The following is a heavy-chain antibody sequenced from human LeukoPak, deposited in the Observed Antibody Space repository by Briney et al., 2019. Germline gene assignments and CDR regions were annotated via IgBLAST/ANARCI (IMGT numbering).Heavy chain of an antibody. CDR2: ISGSGGST. CDR1: GFTFSSYG. CDR3: ANCPNPGLGYSSGWSVVVDRAFDI. D-gene: IGHD6-19*01. Sequence: GGSLRLSCAASGFTFSSYGMHRVRQAPGKGLEWVSAISGSGGSTYYADSVKGRFTISRDNSKNTLYLQMNSLRAEDTAVYYCANCPNPGLGYSSGWSVVVDRAFDIWGQGTMVTVSS. V-gene: IGHV3-23*01. J-gene: IGHJ3*02.